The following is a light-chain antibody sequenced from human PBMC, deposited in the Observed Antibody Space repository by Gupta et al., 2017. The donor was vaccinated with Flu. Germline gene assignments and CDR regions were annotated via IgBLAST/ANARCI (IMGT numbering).Light chain of an antibody. CDR3: QQDDSSPST. CDR2: AAS. V-gene: IGKV1-8*01. CDR1: QGISSY. Sequence: AIRMTQSPSSFSASTGDRVTITCRASQGISSYLAWYQQKPGKAPKLLIYAASTLQSGVPSRFSGSGSGTXFTLTIXCLQSEDFATYYCQQDDSSPSTFGXGTKMEIK. J-gene: IGKJ2*01.